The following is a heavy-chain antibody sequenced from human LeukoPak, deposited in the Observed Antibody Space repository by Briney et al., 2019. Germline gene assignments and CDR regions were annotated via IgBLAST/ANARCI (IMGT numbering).Heavy chain of an antibody. D-gene: IGHD3-22*01. CDR3: ARERYDSRKDFDY. V-gene: IGHV3-48*03. CDR2: ISSSGSTI. CDR1: GFTFSSYE. Sequence: GGSLRLSCAASGFTFSSYEMSWVRQAPGRGLEWVSYISSSGSTIYYADSAKGRFTISRDNAKNSLYLQMNSLRAEDTAVYYCARERYDSRKDFDYCGPGDLVTVSS. J-gene: IGHJ4*02.